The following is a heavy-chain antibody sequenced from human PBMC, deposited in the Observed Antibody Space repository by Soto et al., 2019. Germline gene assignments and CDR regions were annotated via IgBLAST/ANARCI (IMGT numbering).Heavy chain of an antibody. Sequence: EVQLVESGGGLVQPGGSLRLSCEASGFMFSAYWMSWVRQDPRKGLEWVATISGGASDKFYVDSVKGRFTISRDDAKKSLYLQMNSLRDEDTAVYYGVREDWHRFDHWCQGTLVTVSS. V-gene: IGHV3-7*01. CDR1: GFMFSAYW. D-gene: IGHD2-21*01. CDR3: VREDWHRFDH. J-gene: IGHJ4*02. CDR2: ISGGASDK.